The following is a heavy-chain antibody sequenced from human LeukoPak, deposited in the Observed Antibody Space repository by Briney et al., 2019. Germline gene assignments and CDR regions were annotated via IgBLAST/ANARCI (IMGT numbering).Heavy chain of an antibody. J-gene: IGHJ4*02. V-gene: IGHV1-2*02. CDR1: GYTFTTYN. Sequence: ASVKVSCKASGYTFTTYNMHWVRQAPGQGFEWMGWINPDSGGTNYAQKFQGRVTMTRDTSISTAYMELSRLRSDDTAVYYCARDAIAVAGLGGYWGQGTLVTVFS. CDR3: ARDAIAVAGLGGY. D-gene: IGHD6-19*01. CDR2: INPDSGGT.